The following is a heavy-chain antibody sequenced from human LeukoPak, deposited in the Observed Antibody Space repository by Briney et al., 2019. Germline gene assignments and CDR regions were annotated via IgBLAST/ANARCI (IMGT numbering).Heavy chain of an antibody. CDR1: RFTFSSYW. J-gene: IGHJ4*02. CDR2: ISWDGGST. V-gene: IGHV3-43D*03. CDR3: AKGPVRGSYRYGYFDY. Sequence: PGGSLRLSCAASRFTFSSYWMSWVRQAPGKGLEWVSLISWDGGSTYYADSVKGRFTISRDNSKNSLYLQMNSLRAEDTALYYCAKGPVRGSYRYGYFDYWGQGTLVTVSS. D-gene: IGHD3-16*02.